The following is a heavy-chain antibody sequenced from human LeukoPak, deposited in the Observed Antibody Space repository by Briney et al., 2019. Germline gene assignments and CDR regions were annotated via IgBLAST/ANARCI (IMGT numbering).Heavy chain of an antibody. CDR2: IYTSGST. V-gene: IGHV4-4*07. CDR3: AGSLLIAVVPFDY. D-gene: IGHD6-19*01. Sequence: SETLSLTCTVSGGSISSYYWSWIRPPAGKGLEWIGRIYTSGSTNYNPSLKSRVTMAVDTSKNQFSLKLSSVTAADTAVYYCAGSLLIAVVPFDYWGQGNLVTVSS. J-gene: IGHJ4*02. CDR1: GGSISSYY.